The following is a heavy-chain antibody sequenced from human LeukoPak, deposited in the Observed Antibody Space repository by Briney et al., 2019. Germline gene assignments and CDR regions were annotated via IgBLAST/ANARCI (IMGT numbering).Heavy chain of an antibody. D-gene: IGHD6-25*01. Sequence: GGSLRLSCAASGFTFIDYYMTWIRQAPGKGLEWVAVIWYDGTNKYYADSVEGRFTISRDNSKNTLYLQMNSLRAEDTAVYYCARTRYNSGGGDYWGQGTPVTVSP. V-gene: IGHV3-33*08. CDR2: IWYDGTNK. CDR1: GFTFIDYY. CDR3: ARTRYNSGGGDY. J-gene: IGHJ4*02.